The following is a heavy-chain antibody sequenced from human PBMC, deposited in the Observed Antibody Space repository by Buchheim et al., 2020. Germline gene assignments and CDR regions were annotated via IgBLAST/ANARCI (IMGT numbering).Heavy chain of an antibody. J-gene: IGHJ6*01. CDR1: GGSFSGYY. D-gene: IGHD3-10*01. V-gene: IGHV4-34*01. Sequence: QMQLQQWGAGLLKPSETLSLTCAVYGGSFSGYYWCWIRQPSGKGLAWIGEINHSGSTYYYPYLKTRATIPIDTSKNQFSLRLSSVTAADTAVYYCAREPWGVRGVIRNHYYGMDVWGQGTT. CDR3: AREPWGVRGVIRNHYYGMDV. CDR2: INHSGST.